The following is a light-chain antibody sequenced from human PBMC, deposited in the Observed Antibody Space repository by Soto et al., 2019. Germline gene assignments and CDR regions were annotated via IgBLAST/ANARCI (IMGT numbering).Light chain of an antibody. V-gene: IGLV2-23*01. CDR3: CSYTSSSTWV. CDR1: SSDVWNYNL. Sequence: QSALTQPASVSGSPGQSITISCTGTSSDVWNYNLVSWYQQHPGKAPKLMIYEGNERPSGVSSRFSGSKSGNTASLTISGLQAEDEADYYCCSYTSSSTWVFGGGTKLTVL. J-gene: IGLJ3*02. CDR2: EGN.